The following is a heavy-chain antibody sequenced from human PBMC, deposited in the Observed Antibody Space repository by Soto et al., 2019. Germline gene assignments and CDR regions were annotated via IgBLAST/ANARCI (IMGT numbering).Heavy chain of an antibody. Sequence: GGSLRLSCEASEFTISECSMNWVRQTPGKGLEWLAYITIRTGNLHYADSVRGRFTISADIAENSVILQMNTLRDEDSAVYFCVRDRDLYRDMFHADLWGQGTLVTVS. CDR2: ITIRTGNL. J-gene: IGHJ4*01. CDR1: EFTISECS. V-gene: IGHV3-48*02. CDR3: VRDRDLYRDMFHADL. D-gene: IGHD3-10*02.